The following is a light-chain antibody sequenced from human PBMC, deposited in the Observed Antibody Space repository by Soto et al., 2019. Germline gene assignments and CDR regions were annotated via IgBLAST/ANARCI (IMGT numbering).Light chain of an antibody. V-gene: IGLV2-11*01. CDR1: IRDIGGYNF. CDR3: CSYAGSNTLA. Sequence: QSALTQPRSVSGSPGQSITISCSGTIRDIGGYNFISWYQQHPGAAPKIIMYDVSKRPSGVPDRFSGSTSGNTASLTISGLHAEDDAFYYCCSYAGSNTLAFGGGTKLTVL. CDR2: DVS. J-gene: IGLJ2*01.